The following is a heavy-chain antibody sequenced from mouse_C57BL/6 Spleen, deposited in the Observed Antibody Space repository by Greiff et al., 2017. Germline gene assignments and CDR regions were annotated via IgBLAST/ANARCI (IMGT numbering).Heavy chain of an antibody. CDR2: IRNKANGYTT. Sequence: EVKLMESGGGLVQPGGSLSLSCAASGFTFTDYYMSWVRQPPGKALEWLGFIRNKANGYTTEYSASVKGRFTISRDNSQSILYLQMNALRAEDSATYDCASYVSLGYFDVWGTGTTVTVSS. J-gene: IGHJ1*03. CDR1: GFTFTDYY. V-gene: IGHV7-3*01. CDR3: ASYVSLGYFDV.